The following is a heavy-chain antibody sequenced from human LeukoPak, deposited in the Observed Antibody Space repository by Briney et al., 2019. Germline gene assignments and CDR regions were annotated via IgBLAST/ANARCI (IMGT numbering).Heavy chain of an antibody. D-gene: IGHD3-22*01. V-gene: IGHV4-59*08. J-gene: IGHJ3*02. CDR2: IYYSGST. CDR3: ARLQYYDDSSGYSDAFDI. CDR1: GGSMSSYY. Sequence: YPSETLSLTCTVPGGSMSSYYWSWLRQPPGKGLEWIGYIYYSGSTNYNPSLKSRVTISVDTSKNQFSLKLSSVTAADTAVYYCARLQYYDDSSGYSDAFDIWGQGTMVTVSS.